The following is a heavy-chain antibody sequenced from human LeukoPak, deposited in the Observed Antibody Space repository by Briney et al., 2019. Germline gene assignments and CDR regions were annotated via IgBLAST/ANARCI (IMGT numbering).Heavy chain of an antibody. Sequence: GGSLRLSCAASGFTFSSYSMNWVRQAPGKGLEWVSSISSSSSYIYYADSVRGRFTISRDNAKNSLFLQMNSLRAEDTAVYYCARDEWGDAFDIWGQGTMVTVFS. J-gene: IGHJ3*02. D-gene: IGHD1-26*01. V-gene: IGHV3-21*01. CDR1: GFTFSSYS. CDR2: ISSSSSYI. CDR3: ARDEWGDAFDI.